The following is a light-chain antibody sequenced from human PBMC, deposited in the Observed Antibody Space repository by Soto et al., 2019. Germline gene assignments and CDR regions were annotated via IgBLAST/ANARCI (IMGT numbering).Light chain of an antibody. Sequence: IQLTQSPSSLSASVGDRVTITCRAGQDIGSALAWYQQRPGKAPKLLLYDASNLEAGVPSRFSGSGSGTDFTLTIPSLRPEDFATYYCQQFNGFPLTFGGGTQVQIK. CDR1: QDIGSA. CDR3: QQFNGFPLT. CDR2: DAS. V-gene: IGKV1-13*02. J-gene: IGKJ4*01.